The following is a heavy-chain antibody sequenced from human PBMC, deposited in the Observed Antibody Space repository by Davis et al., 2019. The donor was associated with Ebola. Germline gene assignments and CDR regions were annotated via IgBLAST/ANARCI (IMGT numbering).Heavy chain of an antibody. CDR3: ARGTLPWSRFDY. V-gene: IGHV4-34*01. D-gene: IGHD3-10*01. J-gene: IGHJ4*02. CDR1: GGSFSGYY. CDR2: INHSGST. Sequence: SETLSFTCAVYGGSFSGYYWSWIRQPPGKGLEWIGEINHSGSTNYNPSLKSRVTISVDTSKNQFSLKLSSVTAADTAVYYCARGTLPWSRFDYWGQGTLVTVSS.